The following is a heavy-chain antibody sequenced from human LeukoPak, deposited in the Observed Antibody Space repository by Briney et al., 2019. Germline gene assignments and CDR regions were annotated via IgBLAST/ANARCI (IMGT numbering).Heavy chain of an antibody. CDR2: ISGSGGST. V-gene: IGHV3-23*01. J-gene: IGHJ4*02. CDR1: GFTFSFYA. CDR3: ARAYYYDGSGHDY. Sequence: GGSLRLSCEPSGFTFSFYAMSWVRQAPGKGLEWVSSISGSGGSTYYADSVKGRFAISRDNSKNTLYLQMNSPRAEDTAIYYCARAYYYDGSGHDYWGQGTLVTVSS. D-gene: IGHD3-22*01.